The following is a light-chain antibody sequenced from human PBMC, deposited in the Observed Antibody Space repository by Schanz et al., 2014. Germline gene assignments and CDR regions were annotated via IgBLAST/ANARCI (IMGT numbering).Light chain of an antibody. J-gene: IGKJ2*01. CDR2: DAS. V-gene: IGKV3-11*01. CDR1: QSVSSQ. Sequence: EIVLTQSPATLSMSPGEGATLSCRASQSVSSQLAWYQQKSGQAPRLLIYDASNRASAIPGRFSGSGSGTEFTLTISSLEPEDFAMYYCQQYGGSYTFGQGTKLEIK. CDR3: QQYGGSYT.